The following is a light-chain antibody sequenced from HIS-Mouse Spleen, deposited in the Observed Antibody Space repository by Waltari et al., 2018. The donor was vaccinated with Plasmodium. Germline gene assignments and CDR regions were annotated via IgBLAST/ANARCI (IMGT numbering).Light chain of an antibody. CDR2: STS. V-gene: IGLV7-43*01. CDR3: LLYYGGARV. J-gene: IGLJ3*02. CDR1: TGAVTSGYS. Sequence: QTVVTQEPSLTVSPGGTVTLTCASSTGAVTSGYSPNWFQQKPGQAPRALIYSTSNKPPWTPARFSGSLLGGKAALTLSGVQPEDEAEYYCLLYYGGARVFGGGTKLTVL.